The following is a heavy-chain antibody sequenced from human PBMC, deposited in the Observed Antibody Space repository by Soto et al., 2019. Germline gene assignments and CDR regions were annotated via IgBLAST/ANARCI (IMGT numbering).Heavy chain of an antibody. D-gene: IGHD3-10*01. Sequence: SETLSLTCAVYVGSSSGYYWSWIRQPPGKGLEWIGEVNHIESTNYNPSLKSRVTMSVDTSKNQFSLKLDSVTAADTAVYYCARSGGDGSGPYYRNYFDYWGNGNLVTVSS. CDR3: ARSGGDGSGPYYRNYFDY. J-gene: IGHJ4*01. V-gene: IGHV4-34*01. CDR2: VNHIEST. CDR1: VGSSSGYY.